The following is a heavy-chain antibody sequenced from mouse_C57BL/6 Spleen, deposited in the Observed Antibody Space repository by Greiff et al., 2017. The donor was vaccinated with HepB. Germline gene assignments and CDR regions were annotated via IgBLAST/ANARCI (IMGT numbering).Heavy chain of an antibody. V-gene: IGHV1-50*01. CDR3: AREAIYYGSRNWFAY. Sequence: VQLQQPGAELVKPGASVKLSCKASGYTFTSYWMQWVKQRPGQGLEWIGEIDPSDSYTNYNQKFKGKATLTVDTSSSTAYMQLSSLTSEDSAVYYCAREAIYYGSRNWFAYWGQGTLVTVSA. J-gene: IGHJ3*01. CDR2: IDPSDSYT. CDR1: GYTFTSYW. D-gene: IGHD1-1*01.